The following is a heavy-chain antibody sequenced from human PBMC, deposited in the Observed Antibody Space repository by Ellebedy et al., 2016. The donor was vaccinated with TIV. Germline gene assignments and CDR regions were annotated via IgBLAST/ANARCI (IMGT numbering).Heavy chain of an antibody. Sequence: GESLKISCAASGFTFSTSGMHWVRQAPGKGLEWVAVLWHDGSKKYYADSVKGRFTISRDISKNTLYLQMNSLRAEDTAVYYCARESRSSSGYWGQGTLVTVSS. CDR2: LWHDGSKK. V-gene: IGHV3-33*01. CDR3: ARESRSSSGY. J-gene: IGHJ4*02. D-gene: IGHD6-19*01. CDR1: GFTFSTSG.